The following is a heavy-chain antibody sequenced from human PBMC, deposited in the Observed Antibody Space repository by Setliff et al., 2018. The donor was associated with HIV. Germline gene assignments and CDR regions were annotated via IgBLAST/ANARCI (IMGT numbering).Heavy chain of an antibody. V-gene: IGHV4-34*01. CDR1: GGSLSDYS. CDR3: ARGQQIVNWFDP. J-gene: IGHJ5*02. Sequence: LSLTCAAYGGSLSDYSWSWIRQPPGKGLEWIGEMNHSGSTNYNPSLKSRVTISVDASKNQFSLKLSSVTAADTAVYYCARGQQIVNWFDPWGQGTLVTVSS. CDR2: MNHSGST. D-gene: IGHD3-22*01.